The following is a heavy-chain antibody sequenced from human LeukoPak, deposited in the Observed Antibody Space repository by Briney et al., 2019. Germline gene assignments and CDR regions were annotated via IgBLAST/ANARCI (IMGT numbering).Heavy chain of an antibody. CDR2: SNPNSGDT. V-gene: IGHV1-2*02. CDR3: VRGAPRTVLVTDTSFDY. D-gene: IGHD1-26*01. Sequence: ASVKVSCQTSGYTFRDYYIHWVRQAPGQGLEWMGWSNPNSGDTNYAQKFQDRITMTRDTSIGTAYMELNRLSPDDTAIYFCVRGAPRTVLVTDTSFDYWGQGALVTVSS. CDR1: GYTFRDYY. J-gene: IGHJ4*02.